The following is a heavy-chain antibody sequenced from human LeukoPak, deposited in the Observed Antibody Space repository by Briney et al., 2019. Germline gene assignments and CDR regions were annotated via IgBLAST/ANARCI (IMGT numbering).Heavy chain of an antibody. CDR3: AAGLPGTTAYDHYYINV. Sequence: PWETLSLTCTVSGGSISTYYWNWIRQPAGKGLEWIGRIYTGGSTKYNPALESRVTISADTSKNQFSLKVTSVTAADTAVYYCAAGLPGTTAYDHYYINVWGKGTTVTVSS. CDR1: GGSISTYY. D-gene: IGHD2-2*01. V-gene: IGHV4-4*07. CDR2: IYTGGST. J-gene: IGHJ6*03.